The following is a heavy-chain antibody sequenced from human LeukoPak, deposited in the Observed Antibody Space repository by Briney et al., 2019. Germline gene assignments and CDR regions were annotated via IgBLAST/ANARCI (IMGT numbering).Heavy chain of an antibody. J-gene: IGHJ6*03. CDR2: IYPGDSDT. Sequence: GESLKISCKASGYTFTSYWIAWVRQKPGKGLEWMGIIYPGDSDTRYSPSFQGQVTFSADKSISTAYVQWSSLKASDTAMYYCARRALGDSYYYQMDVWGKGTTVTVSS. CDR3: ARRALGDSYYYQMDV. CDR1: GYTFTSYW. V-gene: IGHV5-51*01. D-gene: IGHD3-16*01.